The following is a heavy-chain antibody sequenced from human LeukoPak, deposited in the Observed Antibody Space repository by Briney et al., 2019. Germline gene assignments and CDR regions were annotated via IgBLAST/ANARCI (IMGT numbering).Heavy chain of an antibody. Sequence: PGRSLRLSCAASGFTFDDYAMPWVRHAPGKGLEWVSGISWNSGSIGYADSVKGRFTISRDNAKNSLYLQMNSLRAEDTALYYCATFSSGWHRFDYWGQGTLVTVSS. CDR2: ISWNSGSI. CDR1: GFTFDDYA. D-gene: IGHD6-19*01. J-gene: IGHJ4*02. V-gene: IGHV3-9*01. CDR3: ATFSSGWHRFDY.